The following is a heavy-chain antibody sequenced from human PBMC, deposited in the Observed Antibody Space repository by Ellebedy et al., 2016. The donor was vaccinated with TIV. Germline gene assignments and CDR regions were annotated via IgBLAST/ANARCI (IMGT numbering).Heavy chain of an antibody. CDR3: ASVPSAGADF. J-gene: IGHJ4*02. CDR2: LDARVGST. Sequence: ASVKVSCKASGGIFRSNAFSWVRQAPGQGLEWMGVLDARVGSTTYAETLQGRITMTRDTSTRTVYMELSSLRSDDTAVYYCASVPSAGADFWGQGTLVTVSS. D-gene: IGHD4-17*01. V-gene: IGHV1-46*01. CDR1: GGIFRSNA.